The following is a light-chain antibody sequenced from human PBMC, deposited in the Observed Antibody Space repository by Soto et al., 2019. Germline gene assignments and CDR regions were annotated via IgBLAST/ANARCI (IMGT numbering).Light chain of an antibody. CDR3: SAHVGSGI. CDR1: SSDVASYNY. Sequence: QSALTQPPSASGSPGQSVTISCSGTSSDVASYNYVSWYQQHPGKAPKLIIYEVSKRPSGVPDRFSGSKSGDTASLTVSGLQAEDEADYYCSAHVGSGIFGGGTKVTVL. J-gene: IGLJ2*01. V-gene: IGLV2-8*01. CDR2: EVS.